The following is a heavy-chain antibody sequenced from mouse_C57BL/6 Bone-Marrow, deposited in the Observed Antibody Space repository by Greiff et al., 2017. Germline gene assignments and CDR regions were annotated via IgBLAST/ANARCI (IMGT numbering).Heavy chain of an antibody. Sequence: QVQLQQSGAELARPGASVKLSCKASGYTFTSYGISWVKQRTGQGLEWIGEIYPRSGNTYYNEKFKGKATLTADKSSSTAYMELRSLTSEDSAVYFCARDSNYHYYAMDYWGQGTSVTVSS. CDR2: IYPRSGNT. V-gene: IGHV1-81*01. CDR3: ARDSNYHYYAMDY. J-gene: IGHJ4*01. D-gene: IGHD2-5*01. CDR1: GYTFTSYG.